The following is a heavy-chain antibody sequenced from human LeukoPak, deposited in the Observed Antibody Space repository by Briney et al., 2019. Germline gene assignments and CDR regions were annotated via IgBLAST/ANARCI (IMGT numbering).Heavy chain of an antibody. D-gene: IGHD5-12*01. CDR1: GGSISSSSYF. CDR2: INHSGST. Sequence: PSETLSLTCTVSGGSISSSSYFWSWIRQPPGKGLEWIGEINHSGSTNYNPSLKSRVTISVDTSKNQFSLKLSSVTAADTAVYYCARLRGGYSGYDLSYYYYMDVWGKGTTVTISS. V-gene: IGHV4-39*07. CDR3: ARLRGGYSGYDLSYYYYMDV. J-gene: IGHJ6*03.